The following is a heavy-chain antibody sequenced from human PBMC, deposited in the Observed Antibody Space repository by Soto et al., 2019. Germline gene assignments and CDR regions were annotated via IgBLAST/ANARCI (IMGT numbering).Heavy chain of an antibody. V-gene: IGHV3-30-3*01. Sequence: QVQLVESGGGVVQTGRSLRLSCAASGFTFNSYAMQWVRQAPGKGLQWVALMSNDGSSEYFADSVKGRFTISRDNSKNTLYLQMNSLRAEDTAVYYCARGLGGGYNASGVYWGQGTLVTVSS. CDR2: MSNDGSSE. D-gene: IGHD3-10*01. CDR1: GFTFNSYA. J-gene: IGHJ4*02. CDR3: ARGLGGGYNASGVY.